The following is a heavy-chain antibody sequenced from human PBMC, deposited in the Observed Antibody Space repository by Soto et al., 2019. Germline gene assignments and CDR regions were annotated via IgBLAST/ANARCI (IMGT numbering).Heavy chain of an antibody. D-gene: IGHD3-3*01. V-gene: IGHV1-18*04. CDR2: ISADNGNT. CDR1: GYTFTSYG. Sequence: ASVKVSCKASGYTFTSYGISWVRQAPGQGLEWMGWISADNGNTNYAPNLQGRVTMTTDTSTTTAYMELRRLRSDDSAIYYCSRVVEWMTYGMDVWGQGTTVTVS. CDR3: SRVVEWMTYGMDV. J-gene: IGHJ6*02.